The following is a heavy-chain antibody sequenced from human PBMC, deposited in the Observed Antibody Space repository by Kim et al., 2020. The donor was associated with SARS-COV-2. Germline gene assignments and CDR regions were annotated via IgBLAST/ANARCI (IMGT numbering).Heavy chain of an antibody. J-gene: IGHJ4*02. D-gene: IGHD2-2*01. V-gene: IGHV3-23*01. CDR2: ITTSGGRT. CDR3: AKRDYSSTGTVRGSFDY. CDR1: GFVFSRYA. Sequence: GGSLRLSCAASGFVFSRYAMSWVRQVPGKGLEWVSSITTSGGRTYYADSVKGRFTISRDNSQNTLHLQMNSLRAEDTAVYYCAKRDYSSTGTVRGSFDYWGQGNLVTVSS.